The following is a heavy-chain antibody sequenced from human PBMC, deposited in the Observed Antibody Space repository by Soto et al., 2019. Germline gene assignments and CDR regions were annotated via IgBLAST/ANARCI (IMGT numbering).Heavy chain of an antibody. Sequence: SVKVSCKASGGTFSSYAISWVRQAPGQGLEWMGGIIPIFGTANYAQKFQGRVTITADDSTSTAYMELSSLRSEDTAVYYCARDAPRYSSSLPIYYYYGMDVWGEGTTVTVSS. V-gene: IGHV1-69*13. CDR1: GGTFSSYA. J-gene: IGHJ6*04. CDR3: ARDAPRYSSSLPIYYYYGMDV. CDR2: IIPIFGTA. D-gene: IGHD6-6*01.